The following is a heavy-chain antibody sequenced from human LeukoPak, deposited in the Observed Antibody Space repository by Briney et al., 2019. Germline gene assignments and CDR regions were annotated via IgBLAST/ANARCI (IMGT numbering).Heavy chain of an antibody. J-gene: IGHJ4*02. V-gene: IGHV4-4*07. CDR2: IHTSGST. Sequence: SETLSLTCTVSGGSINAYYWTWIRQPAGEGLEWIGRIHTSGSTYYNPSLKGRALMTLDKPNNQFSLELKSLTAADTAVYYYARYDSTWDNFDYWGQGTLVTVSS. D-gene: IGHD3-22*01. CDR3: ARYDSTWDNFDY. CDR1: GGSINAYY.